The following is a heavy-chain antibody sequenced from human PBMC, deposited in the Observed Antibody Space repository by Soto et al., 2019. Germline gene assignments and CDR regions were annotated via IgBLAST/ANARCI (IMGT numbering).Heavy chain of an antibody. V-gene: IGHV3-23*01. J-gene: IGHJ4*02. CDR3: ARGPIGDAAMVTNYFDY. Sequence: EVQLLESGGGLVQPGGSLRLSCAASGFTFSSYAMSWVRQAPGKGLEWVSAISGSGGSTYYADSVKGRFTISRDNSKNTLYLQMNSLRAEDTALYYCARGPIGDAAMVTNYFDYWGQGTLVTVSS. CDR2: ISGSGGST. D-gene: IGHD5-18*01. CDR1: GFTFSSYA.